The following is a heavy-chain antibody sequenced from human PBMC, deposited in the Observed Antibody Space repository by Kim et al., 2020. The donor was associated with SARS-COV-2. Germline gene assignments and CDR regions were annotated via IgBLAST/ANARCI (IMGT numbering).Heavy chain of an antibody. CDR3: AKEGRFLEWSLGYGMDV. CDR1: GFTFDDYA. J-gene: IGHJ6*02. D-gene: IGHD3-3*01. Sequence: GGSLRLSCAASGFTFDDYAMHWVRQAPGKGLEWVSGISWNSGSIGYADSVKGRFTISRDNAKNSLYLQMNSLRAEDTALYYCAKEGRFLEWSLGYGMDVWGQGTTVTVSS. CDR2: ISWNSGSI. V-gene: IGHV3-9*01.